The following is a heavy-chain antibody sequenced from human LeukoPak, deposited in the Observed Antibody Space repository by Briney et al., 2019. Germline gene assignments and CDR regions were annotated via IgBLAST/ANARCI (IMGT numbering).Heavy chain of an antibody. CDR3: ARENYYDSSGYYYAAFDI. CDR2: INWNGGST. Sequence: PGGSLRLSCAASGFTFDDYGMSWVRQAPGKGLEWVSGINWNGGSTGYADSVKGRFTISRDNAKNSLYLQMNSLRAEDTALYYCARENYYDSSGYYYAAFDIWGQGTMVTVSS. D-gene: IGHD3-22*01. CDR1: GFTFDDYG. J-gene: IGHJ3*02. V-gene: IGHV3-20*04.